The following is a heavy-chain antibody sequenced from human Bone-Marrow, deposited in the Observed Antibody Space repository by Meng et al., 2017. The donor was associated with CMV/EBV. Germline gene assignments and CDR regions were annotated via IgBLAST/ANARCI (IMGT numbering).Heavy chain of an antibody. D-gene: IGHD1-26*01. Sequence: ASLNVACKASGYTFTSYYMHWVRQASGQGLEWMGIINPSGGSTSYAQKSQGRVTMTRDTSTSTVYMELSSLRSEDTAVYYCARDRNSGGRPQYYFAYWGQGTLVTVSS. CDR3: ARDRNSGGRPQYYFAY. V-gene: IGHV1-46*01. J-gene: IGHJ4*02. CDR2: INPSGGST. CDR1: GYTFTSYY.